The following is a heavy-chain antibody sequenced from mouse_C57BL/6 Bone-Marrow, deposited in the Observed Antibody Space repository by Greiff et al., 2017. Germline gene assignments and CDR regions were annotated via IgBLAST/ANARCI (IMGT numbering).Heavy chain of an antibody. V-gene: IGHV5-12*01. D-gene: IGHD1-1*01. Sequence: EVMLVESGGGLVQPGGSLKLPCAASGFTFSDYSMYWVRQTPEKRLEWVAYISNGGGSTYYPDTVKGRFTISRDNAKNTLYLQMSRLKSEDTAMYYCARQGVVAYWYFDVWGTGTTVTVSS. CDR3: ARQGVVAYWYFDV. CDR2: ISNGGGST. CDR1: GFTFSDYS. J-gene: IGHJ1*03.